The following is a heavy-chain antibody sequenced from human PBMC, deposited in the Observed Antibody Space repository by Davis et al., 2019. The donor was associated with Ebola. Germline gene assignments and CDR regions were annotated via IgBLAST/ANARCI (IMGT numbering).Heavy chain of an antibody. CDR3: ARDESDTSSWYGNFDY. CDR2: IDSVGSRT. J-gene: IGHJ4*02. D-gene: IGHD6-13*01. Sequence: GESLKISCAASGFTFGNYWMHWVRQAPGKGLVWVARIDSVGSRTTYGDSVKGRFTISRDNAKNTLYLQMDSVRVEDTAVYYCARDESDTSSWYGNFDYWGQGTLVTVSS. CDR1: GFTFGNYW. V-gene: IGHV3-74*01.